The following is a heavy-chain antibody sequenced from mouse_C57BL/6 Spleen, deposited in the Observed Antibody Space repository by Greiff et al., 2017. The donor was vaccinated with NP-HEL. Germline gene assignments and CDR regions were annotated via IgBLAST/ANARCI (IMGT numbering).Heavy chain of an antibody. Sequence: QVQLQQPGAELVKPGASVKMSCKASGYTFTSYWITWVKQRPGQGLEWIGDIYPGSGSTNYNEKFKSKATLTVDTSSSTAYMQLSSLTSEDSAVYYCARFSLNWDVRDYFDYWGQGTTLTVSS. V-gene: IGHV1-55*01. CDR2: IYPGSGST. CDR3: ARFSLNWDVRDYFDY. J-gene: IGHJ2*01. CDR1: GYTFTSYW. D-gene: IGHD4-1*01.